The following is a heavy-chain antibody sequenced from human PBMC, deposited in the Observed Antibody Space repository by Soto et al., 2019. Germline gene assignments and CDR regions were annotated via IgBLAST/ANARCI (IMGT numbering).Heavy chain of an antibody. V-gene: IGHV1-2*02. Sequence: QVQLVQSGAEVKKPGASVQVSCKASGYTFTGYYMHWVRQAPGQGLEWMGWINPNSGGTNYAQKLQGRVTMTRDTSISTAYMELSRLRSDDTAVYYCAREGSYCSGGSCYDTLDYWGQGTLVTVSS. D-gene: IGHD2-15*01. CDR3: AREGSYCSGGSCYDTLDY. CDR1: GYTFTGYY. J-gene: IGHJ4*02. CDR2: INPNSGGT.